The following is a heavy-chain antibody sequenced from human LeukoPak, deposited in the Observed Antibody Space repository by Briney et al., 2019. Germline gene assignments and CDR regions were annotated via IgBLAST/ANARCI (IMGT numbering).Heavy chain of an antibody. D-gene: IGHD3-10*01. CDR3: VKDAVTMVRGYYFDY. CDR1: GFTFSSYA. CDR2: ISSNGGST. V-gene: IGHV3-64D*06. Sequence: GGSLRLSCSASGFTFSSYAMHWVRQAPGKGLEYVSAISSNGGSTYYADSVKCRFTISRDNSKNTLYLQMSSLRAEDTAVYYCVKDAVTMVRGYYFDYWGQGTLVTVSS. J-gene: IGHJ4*02.